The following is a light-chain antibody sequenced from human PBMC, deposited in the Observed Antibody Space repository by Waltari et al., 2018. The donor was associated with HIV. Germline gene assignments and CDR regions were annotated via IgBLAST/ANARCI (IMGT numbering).Light chain of an antibody. J-gene: IGLJ2*01. CDR2: SST. V-gene: IGLV7-43*01. CDR1: PGPVNIGPF. CDR3: MLFFRSSYL. Sequence: QAVVTQAPSVTVSPAGTVTPNCTSAPGPVNIGPFANWFQQRLGQAPRPLIYSSTRRHPLTPERFSASLVDDRAALIVSTVWPEDEAVYYCMLFFRSSYLFGGGTKVTVL.